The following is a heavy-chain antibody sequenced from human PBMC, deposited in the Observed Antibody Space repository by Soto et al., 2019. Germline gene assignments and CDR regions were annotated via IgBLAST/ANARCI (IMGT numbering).Heavy chain of an antibody. Sequence: ETLSLTCTVSGGSISNYYWSWVRQAPGKGLEYVSGISSNGVGTYYANSVQGRFTISRDNSKNTVYLQMGSLRPEDMAVYYCARRARPDFYYMDVWGKGTTVTVSS. CDR2: ISSNGVGT. D-gene: IGHD6-6*01. CDR1: GGSISNYY. CDR3: ARRARPDFYYMDV. V-gene: IGHV3-64*01. J-gene: IGHJ6*03.